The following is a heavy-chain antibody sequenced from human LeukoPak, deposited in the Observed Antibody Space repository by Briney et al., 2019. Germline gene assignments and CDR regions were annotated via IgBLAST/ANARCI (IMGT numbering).Heavy chain of an antibody. D-gene: IGHD3-22*01. Sequence: ASETLSLTCTVSGGSISSGGYYWSWIRQHPGKGLEWIGYIYYGGSTYYNPSLKSRVTISVDTSKNQFSLKLSSVTAADTAVYYCARSRTMIEKAFDIWGQGTMVTVSS. V-gene: IGHV4-31*03. CDR3: ARSRTMIEKAFDI. CDR1: GGSISSGGYY. CDR2: IYYGGST. J-gene: IGHJ3*02.